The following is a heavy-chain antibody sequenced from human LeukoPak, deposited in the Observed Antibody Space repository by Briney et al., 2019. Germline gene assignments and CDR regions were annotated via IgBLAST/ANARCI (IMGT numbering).Heavy chain of an antibody. CDR2: IIPIFGTA. D-gene: IGHD2-2*02. CDR3: TLYNH. V-gene: IGHV1-69*05. CDR1: GGTFSSYA. Sequence: SVKVSCKASGGTFSSYAISWVRQAPGQGLEWMGGIIPIFGTANYAQKFQGRVTITRDTSASTAYMELSSLRSEDIAMYYCTLYNHWGQGTLVTVSS. J-gene: IGHJ5*02.